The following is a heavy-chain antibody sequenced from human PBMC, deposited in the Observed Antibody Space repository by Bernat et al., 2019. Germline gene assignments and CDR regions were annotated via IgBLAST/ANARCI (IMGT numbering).Heavy chain of an antibody. Sequence: QVQLQQWGAGLLKPSETLSLTCAVYGGSFSGYYWSWIRQPPGKGLEWLGEINHSGRTNYKPSLKSRLTISVDTSKKQFTRKLSSVTAEETAVYYCARGLSHYGPDYWGQGTLVTVSS. D-gene: IGHD3-10*01. V-gene: IGHV4-34*01. CDR3: ARGLSHYGPDY. J-gene: IGHJ4*02. CDR2: INHSGRT. CDR1: GGSFSGYY.